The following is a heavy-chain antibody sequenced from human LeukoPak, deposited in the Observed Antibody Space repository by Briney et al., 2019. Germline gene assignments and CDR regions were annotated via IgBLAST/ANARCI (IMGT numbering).Heavy chain of an antibody. D-gene: IGHD6-19*01. CDR2: FDPEDGET. CDR3: ATGFSIGYSSGWYWFDP. V-gene: IGHV1-24*01. J-gene: IGHJ5*02. CDR1: GYTLTELS. Sequence: ASVKVSCKVSGYTLTELSMHWVRQAPGKGLEWMGGFDPEDGETIYAQKFQGRVTMTEDTSTDTAYMELSSLRSEDTAVYCCATGFSIGYSSGWYWFDPWGQGTLVTVSS.